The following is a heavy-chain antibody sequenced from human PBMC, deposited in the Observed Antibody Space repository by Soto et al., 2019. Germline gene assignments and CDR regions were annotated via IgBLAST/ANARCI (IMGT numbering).Heavy chain of an antibody. Sequence: GGSLRLSCAASGFTFSNYAMNWVHQAPGKGLEWVSAISSSGDSTYHADSGKGRFTISRDNSKNTLYLQMNSLRAEDTAVYYCARGLGYCSSTSCPLDYWGQGTLVTSPQ. CDR2: ISSSGDST. J-gene: IGHJ4*02. CDR3: ARGLGYCSSTSCPLDY. V-gene: IGHV3-23*01. D-gene: IGHD2-2*01. CDR1: GFTFSNYA.